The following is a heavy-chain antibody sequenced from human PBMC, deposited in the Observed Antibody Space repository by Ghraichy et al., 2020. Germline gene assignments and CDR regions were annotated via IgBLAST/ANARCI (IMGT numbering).Heavy chain of an antibody. V-gene: IGHV4-4*07. CDR2: IYSSGST. D-gene: IGHD4-17*01. J-gene: IGHJ4*02. CDR1: GGSISNYY. CDR3: ARTTVSSRAYYFDS. Sequence: ETLSLTCTVSGGSISNYYWSWIRQPAVKGLEWIGRIYSSGSTKYNPSLESRVTMSVDASNNQFSLRLNSVTAADTAGYYCARTTVSSRAYYFDSWGQGTLVTVSS.